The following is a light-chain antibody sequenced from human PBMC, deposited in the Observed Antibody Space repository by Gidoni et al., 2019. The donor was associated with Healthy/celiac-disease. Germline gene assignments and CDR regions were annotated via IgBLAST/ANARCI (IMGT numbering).Light chain of an antibody. CDR1: QSVSSY. Sequence: EIVLTQSPATLSLSPGERATLSCRASQSVSSYLAWYQQKLGQAPMLLIYDASNSATGIPARFSGSGSGTDFSLTISSLEPEDFAVYYCQQRSNWPPYTFGQGTKLEIK. V-gene: IGKV3-11*01. CDR2: DAS. CDR3: QQRSNWPPYT. J-gene: IGKJ2*01.